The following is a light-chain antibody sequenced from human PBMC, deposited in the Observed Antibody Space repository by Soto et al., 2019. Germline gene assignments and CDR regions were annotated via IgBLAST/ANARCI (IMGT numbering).Light chain of an antibody. CDR1: QSISSW. CDR2: DAS. J-gene: IGKJ2*01. CDR3: QQYNSYPYT. Sequence: DIQMTQSPSTLSASVGDRVTITCRASQSISSWLAWYQQKPGKAHTLLIYDASSLESGVPSRFSGSGSGTDLPLTISILQPDDVATYYFQQYNSYPYTFGQGTKLEIK. V-gene: IGKV1-5*01.